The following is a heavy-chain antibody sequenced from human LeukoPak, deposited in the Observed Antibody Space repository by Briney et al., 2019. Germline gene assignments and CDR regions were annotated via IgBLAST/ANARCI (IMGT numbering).Heavy chain of an antibody. CDR1: GYTFTGYY. D-gene: IGHD6-19*01. Sequence: GASVKVSCKASGYTFTGYYMHWVRQAPGQGLERMGWINPNSGGTNYAQKFQGRVIMTRDTSISTAYMELSRLRSDDTAVYYCARGYSSGRDSDMDVWGQGTTVTVS. J-gene: IGHJ6*02. V-gene: IGHV1-2*02. CDR3: ARGYSSGRDSDMDV. CDR2: INPNSGGT.